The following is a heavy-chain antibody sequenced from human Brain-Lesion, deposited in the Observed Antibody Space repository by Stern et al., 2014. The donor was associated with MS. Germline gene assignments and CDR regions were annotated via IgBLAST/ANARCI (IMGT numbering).Heavy chain of an antibody. D-gene: IGHD2-15*01. CDR2: IDYSGST. V-gene: IGHV4-61*03. CDR1: GGSVTSGAYF. CDR3: AREGSHRGRGVED. J-gene: IGHJ4*02. Sequence: QVQQQESGPGLEKPSETLSLTCTVSGGSVTSGAYFWTWIPQPPGKGREWIGCIDYSGSTDYNPSGESRVTISLDTSKSHFSLTLSSATAADTAVYFCAREGSHRGRGVEDWGQGTLVTVSS.